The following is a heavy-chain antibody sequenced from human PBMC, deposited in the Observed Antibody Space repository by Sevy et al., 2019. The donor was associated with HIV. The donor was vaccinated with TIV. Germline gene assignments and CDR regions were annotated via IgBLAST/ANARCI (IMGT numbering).Heavy chain of an antibody. Sequence: GGSLRLSCAASGFTFSSYWLNWVRQAPGKGLEWVANIKQDGSERYYVDSVKGRFTISRDNAKNSLYLQMTSLGAEDTVVYYCAGGSFCSSASCYSGGYHYWGQGTLVTVSS. CDR2: IKQDGSER. V-gene: IGHV3-7*01. J-gene: IGHJ4*02. CDR3: AGGSFCSSASCYSGGYHY. CDR1: GFTFSSYW. D-gene: IGHD2-2*01.